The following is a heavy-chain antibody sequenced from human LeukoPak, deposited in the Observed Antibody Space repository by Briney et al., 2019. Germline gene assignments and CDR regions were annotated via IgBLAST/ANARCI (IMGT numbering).Heavy chain of an antibody. CDR3: ARFDCFGASCHFDH. Sequence: SETLSLTCTVSSGLIGNYYWSWVRQPPGKGLECIAYIHYTGSAGYNPSLKSRVTISVATSKNQFSLKLRSVTAADTAVYYCARFDCFGASCHFDHWGQGTLVPVSS. D-gene: IGHD2-2*01. CDR2: IHYTGSA. CDR1: SGLIGNYY. J-gene: IGHJ4*02. V-gene: IGHV4-59*08.